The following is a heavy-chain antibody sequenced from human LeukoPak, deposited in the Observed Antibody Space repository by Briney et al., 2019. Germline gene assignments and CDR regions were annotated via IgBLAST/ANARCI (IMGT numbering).Heavy chain of an antibody. J-gene: IGHJ4*02. CDR2: ISERSVYI. Sequence: GGSLRLSCAASGFSVSNNYMSWVRQAPGKGLEWVSSISERSVYIYYADSVKGRFTISRDNAKNSLSLQMNSLRAEDTAVYYCARTRFCGNDFYPWDFHYWGQGTPVTVSS. CDR1: GFSVSNNY. D-gene: IGHD2-21*02. V-gene: IGHV3-21*01. CDR3: ARTRFCGNDFYPWDFHY.